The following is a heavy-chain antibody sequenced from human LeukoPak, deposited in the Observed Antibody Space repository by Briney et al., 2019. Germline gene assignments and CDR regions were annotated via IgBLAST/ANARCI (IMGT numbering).Heavy chain of an antibody. CDR3: ARVRPGLRGPLDY. V-gene: IGHV4-59*01. CDR2: IYYSGST. D-gene: IGHD5-12*01. CDR1: GGSISSYY. J-gene: IGHJ4*02. Sequence: SETLSLTCTVSGGSISSYYWSWIRQPPGKGLEWIGYIYYSGSTNYNPSLKSRVTISVDTSKNQFSLKLSSVTAADTAVYYCARVRPGLRGPLDYWGQGTLVTVSS.